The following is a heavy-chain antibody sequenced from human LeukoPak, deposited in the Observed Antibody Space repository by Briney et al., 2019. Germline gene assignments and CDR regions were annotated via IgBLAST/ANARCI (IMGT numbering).Heavy chain of an antibody. CDR2: ISYDGSNK. J-gene: IGHJ4*02. CDR1: GFTFSSYA. CDR3: ARSSIAARGGEFDY. V-gene: IGHV3-30-3*01. Sequence: GGSLRLSCAASGFTFSSYAMHWVRQAPGKGLEWVAVISYDGSNKYYADSVKGRFTISRDNSKNTLYLQMNSLRAEDTAVYYCARSSIAARGGEFDYWGQGTLVTVSS. D-gene: IGHD6-6*01.